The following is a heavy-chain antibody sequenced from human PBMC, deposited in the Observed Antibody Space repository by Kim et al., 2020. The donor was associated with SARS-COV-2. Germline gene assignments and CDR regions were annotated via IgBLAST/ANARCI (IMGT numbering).Heavy chain of an antibody. CDR3: ATDRYDSRGYYGPFDS. J-gene: IGHJ4*01. CDR1: GFTFSRYG. D-gene: IGHD3-22*01. V-gene: IGHV3-30*03. CDR2: ISHDGSDK. Sequence: GGSLRLSCAASGFTFSRYGMHWVRQAPGKGLEWVAVISHDGSDKYYEDSVKGRFTISRDNSKNTLFLQVNSLRSEDTAFYYCATDRYDSRGYYGPFDSWG.